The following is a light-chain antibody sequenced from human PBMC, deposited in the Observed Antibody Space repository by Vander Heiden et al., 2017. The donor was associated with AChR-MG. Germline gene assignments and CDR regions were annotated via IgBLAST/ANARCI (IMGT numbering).Light chain of an antibody. CDR2: DVS. CDR1: SSDVGLYNY. Sequence: QSALTQPRSVSGSPGQSVTISCAGTSSDVGLYNYVSWYQQHPGKAPKLMIDDVSQRPSGVPDRFSGSKSGNTASLTISGLQAEDEADYYCSSYTNIDTRVFGGGTKLTVL. CDR3: SSYTNIDTRV. J-gene: IGLJ3*02. V-gene: IGLV2-11*01.